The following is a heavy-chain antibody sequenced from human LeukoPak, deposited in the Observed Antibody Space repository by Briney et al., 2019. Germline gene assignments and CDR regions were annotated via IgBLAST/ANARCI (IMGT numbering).Heavy chain of an antibody. CDR1: GGTFSSYA. D-gene: IGHD2-21*01. Sequence: SVKVSCKASGGTFSSYAISWVRQAPGQGLEWMGGIIPIFGTANYAQKFQGRVTITTDESTSTAYMELSSLRSEDTAVYYCARGRSYCGGDCYPPDYWGQGTLVTVSS. J-gene: IGHJ4*02. V-gene: IGHV1-69*05. CDR3: ARGRSYCGGDCYPPDY. CDR2: IIPIFGTA.